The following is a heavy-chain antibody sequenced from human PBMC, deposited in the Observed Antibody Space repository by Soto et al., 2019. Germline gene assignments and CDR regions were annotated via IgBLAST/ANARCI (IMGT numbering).Heavy chain of an antibody. J-gene: IGHJ4*02. D-gene: IGHD6-19*01. CDR2: INDGGGST. CDR1: GFTFSSFA. V-gene: IGHV3-23*01. CDR3: AKDATRTSGWYYFDY. Sequence: EVQLLESGGGLVQPGGSLRLSCAASGFTFSSFAMGWVRQAPGKGLEWVSVINDGGGSTYYADSVKGRFTISRDNSKNTLYLQMNSLRADDTAVYYCAKDATRTSGWYYFDYWGQGALVTVSS.